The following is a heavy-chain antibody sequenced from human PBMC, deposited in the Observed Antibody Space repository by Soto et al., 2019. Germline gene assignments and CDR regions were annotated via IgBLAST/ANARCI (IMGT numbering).Heavy chain of an antibody. CDR3: ARVKGWLQPNDPFDI. D-gene: IGHD5-18*01. CDR1: GYFFPNHG. J-gene: IGHJ3*02. CDR2: ISLYNDNT. Sequence: ASVKVSCKASGYFFPNHGLTWVRQAPGQGLEWMGRISLYNDNTKYAQKFQDRVNMTTDTSTNTAYMELRSLRSDDTAVYYCARVKGWLQPNDPFDIWGQGTMVTVSS. V-gene: IGHV1-18*01.